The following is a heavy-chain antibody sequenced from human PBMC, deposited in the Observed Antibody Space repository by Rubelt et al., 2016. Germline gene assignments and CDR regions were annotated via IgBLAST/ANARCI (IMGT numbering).Heavy chain of an antibody. J-gene: IGHJ5*02. Sequence: QVHLVQSAIEVKKPGASVKISCKTSGYTFTTYGIIWVRRAPGQGLEWMGWINTYNDKTNYPQKFQGRVSMTTDSSTNTASMELRSLSSEDTAVYYCARVIWGSGWSNNWFDPWGQGTLVTVSS. CDR1: GYTFTTYG. CDR3: ARVIWGSGWSNNWFDP. CDR2: INTYNDKT. V-gene: IGHV1-18*01. D-gene: IGHD6-19*01.